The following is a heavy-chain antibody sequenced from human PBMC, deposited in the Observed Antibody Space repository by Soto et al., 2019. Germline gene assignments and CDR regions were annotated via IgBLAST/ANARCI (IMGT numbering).Heavy chain of an antibody. CDR1: GFTFSSYA. V-gene: IGHV3-30-3*01. J-gene: IGHJ6*02. Sequence: VGSLRLSCAASGFTFSSYAMHWVRQAPGKGLEWVAVISYDGSNKYYADSVKGRFTISRDNSKNTLYLQMNSLRAEDTAVYYCARERILRFLEWLLPTDYGMDVWGQGTTVTVSS. CDR3: ARERILRFLEWLLPTDYGMDV. D-gene: IGHD3-3*01. CDR2: ISYDGSNK.